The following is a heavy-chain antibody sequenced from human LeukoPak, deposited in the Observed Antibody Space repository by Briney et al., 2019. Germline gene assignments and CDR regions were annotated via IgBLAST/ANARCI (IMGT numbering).Heavy chain of an antibody. CDR2: IHYSGST. Sequence: SETLSLTCPVPGGSLSSYYWSWIRQPPGKGLEWIGYIHYSGSTNYNPSLKSRVTISVDSSKNQFSLKLSSVTAADTAVYYWARVQLLRFGDEKSGFDYWGQGTLVTVSS. D-gene: IGHD3-10*01. J-gene: IGHJ4*02. CDR3: ARVQLLRFGDEKSGFDY. CDR1: GGSLSSYY. V-gene: IGHV4-59*01.